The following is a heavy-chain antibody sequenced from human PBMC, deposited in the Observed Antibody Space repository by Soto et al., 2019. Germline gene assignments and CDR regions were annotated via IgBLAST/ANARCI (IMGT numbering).Heavy chain of an antibody. V-gene: IGHV4-4*07. CDR1: GASISGFY. Sequence: PSETLSLTCTVSGASISGFYWSCIRKSAGKGLEWIGRIYATVTTDYNPSLKSRVMMSVDMAKKQFSLRLRFVTAADTAVYYCERDGRKYLRDLFDPWGQGILVTVSS. CDR2: IYATVTT. D-gene: IGHD1-1*01. J-gene: IGHJ5*02. CDR3: ERDGRKYLRDLFDP.